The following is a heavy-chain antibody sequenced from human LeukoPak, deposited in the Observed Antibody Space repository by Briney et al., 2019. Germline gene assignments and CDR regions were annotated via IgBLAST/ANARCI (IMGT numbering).Heavy chain of an antibody. CDR1: GGSISSSNW. V-gene: IGHV4-4*02. CDR2: IYHSGST. CDR3: ARADYYDSSGYYDY. J-gene: IGHJ4*02. Sequence: SGTLSLTCAVSGGSISSSNWWSWVRQPPGKGLEWIGEIYHSGSTNYNPSLKSRVTISVDKSKNQFPLKLSSVTAADTAVYYCARADYYDSSGYYDYWGQGTLVTVSS. D-gene: IGHD3-22*01.